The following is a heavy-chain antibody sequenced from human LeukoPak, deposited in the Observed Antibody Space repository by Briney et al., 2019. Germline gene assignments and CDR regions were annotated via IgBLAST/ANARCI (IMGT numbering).Heavy chain of an antibody. D-gene: IGHD1-14*01. CDR2: ISGSGGTT. Sequence: GGSLRLSFAASGFAFSSYAMTWVRQAPGKGLEWVSTISGSGGTTYYADSVKGRFTISRDNSKNTLYLQMNTLRAEDTAVYYCAKPARTDAFDIWGQGTIVTVSS. CDR3: AKPARTDAFDI. CDR1: GFAFSSYA. V-gene: IGHV3-23*01. J-gene: IGHJ3*02.